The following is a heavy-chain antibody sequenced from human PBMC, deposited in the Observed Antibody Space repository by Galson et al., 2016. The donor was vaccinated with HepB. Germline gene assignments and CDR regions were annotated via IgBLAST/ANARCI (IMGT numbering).Heavy chain of an antibody. CDR2: ISRSGDST. D-gene: IGHD1-26*01. J-gene: IGHJ6*04. CDR1: GFTFRDSG. CDR3: VQGSTAPAV. V-gene: IGHV3-23*01. Sequence: SLRLSCAASGFTFRDSGMTWVRQAPGKGLEVVSSISRSGDSTDYADSVKGRFTISRDNPKNTLSLQMNSLTADDTAIYYCVQGSTAPAVWGKGTTVTVSS.